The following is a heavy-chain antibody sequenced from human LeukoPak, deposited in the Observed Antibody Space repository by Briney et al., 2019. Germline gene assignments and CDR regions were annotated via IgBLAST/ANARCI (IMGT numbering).Heavy chain of an antibody. CDR1: GYTFNTYY. V-gene: IGHV1-46*02. J-gene: IGHJ4*02. CDR3: ARDETKEERIEAEN. CDR2: INPSDGWT. Sequence: ASVKVSCKASGYTFNTYYIHWVRQAPGQGLEWLAIINPSDGWTNYAQKFKGRVAVTGDTSTSTVYMELSRLRSDDTAVYYCARDETKEERIEAENWGPGTLGTVS. D-gene: IGHD2-15*01.